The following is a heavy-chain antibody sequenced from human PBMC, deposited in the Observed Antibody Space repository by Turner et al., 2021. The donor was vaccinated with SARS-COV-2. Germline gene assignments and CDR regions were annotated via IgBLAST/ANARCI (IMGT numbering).Heavy chain of an antibody. V-gene: IGHV4-34*01. Sequence: QVQLQQWGAGPLKPSETLFLICAVNGGSLIGYYWTWIRQPPVKGLEWIGEVQPYGTIYFNPSLKSWFAMSVDTSKSQLSLKLNSVTAADTVFYYCARGDDPRKSVVVWGQGTLVTVSS. CDR3: ARGDDPRKSVVV. D-gene: IGHD3-22*01. CDR1: GGSLIGYY. CDR2: VQPYGTI. J-gene: IGHJ4*02.